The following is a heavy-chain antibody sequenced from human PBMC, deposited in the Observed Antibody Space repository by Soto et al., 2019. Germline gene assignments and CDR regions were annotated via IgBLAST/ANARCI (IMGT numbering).Heavy chain of an antibody. CDR2: IRSKANSYAT. CDR3: TRLATYYDFWSGYWNWFDP. Sequence: LRLSCAASGFTFSGSAMHWVRQASGKGLEWVGRIRSKANSYATAYAASVKGRFTISRDDSKNTAYLQMNSLKTEDTAVYYCTRLATYYDFWSGYWNWFDPWGQGTLVTVSS. CDR1: GFTFSGSA. D-gene: IGHD3-3*01. V-gene: IGHV3-73*01. J-gene: IGHJ5*02.